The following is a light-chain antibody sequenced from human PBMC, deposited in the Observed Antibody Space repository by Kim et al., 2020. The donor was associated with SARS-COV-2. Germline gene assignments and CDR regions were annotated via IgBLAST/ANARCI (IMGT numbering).Light chain of an antibody. CDR1: SGSIASNY. CDR3: QSYDGDNWV. J-gene: IGLJ3*02. Sequence: NFMLTQPHSVSESPGKTVTISCTRSSGSIASNYVQWYQQRPGSSPTTVIYEDNQRPSGVPDRFSGSIDSSSNSASLTISGLKTEDESDYYCQSYDGDNWVLVGGTQLTV. CDR2: EDN. V-gene: IGLV6-57*01.